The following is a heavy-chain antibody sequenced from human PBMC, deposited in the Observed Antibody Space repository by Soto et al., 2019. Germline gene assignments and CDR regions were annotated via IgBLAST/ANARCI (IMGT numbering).Heavy chain of an antibody. CDR3: VMVDNYVTPTPQDV. J-gene: IGHJ6*02. V-gene: IGHV1-18*01. D-gene: IGHD3-16*01. Sequence: ASVKVSCKASVYIFFNYGIACVRQAPGQGLEWMGWISPYTGNTHSATKVQGRLTMTTDTSTSTAYMDLGSLTSDDTAVYYCVMVDNYVTPTPQDVWGQGTTVTSP. CDR2: ISPYTGNT. CDR1: VYIFFNYG.